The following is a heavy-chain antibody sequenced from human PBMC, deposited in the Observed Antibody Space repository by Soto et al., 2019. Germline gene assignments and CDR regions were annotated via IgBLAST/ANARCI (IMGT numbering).Heavy chain of an antibody. V-gene: IGHV3-23*01. J-gene: IGHJ4*02. CDR2: ISGSGGTT. CDR1: GFTFRNYA. D-gene: IGHD2-2*01. Sequence: EVQLLESGGGLVQPGGSLRLSCAASGFTFRNYAMSWARQAPGKGLEWVSAISGSGGTTHYADSVKGRFTISRDNSKNTPYLQMNSLRVEDTGVYYCAKDRSSTSCYAFDYWGQGSLVTVSS. CDR3: AKDRSSTSCYAFDY.